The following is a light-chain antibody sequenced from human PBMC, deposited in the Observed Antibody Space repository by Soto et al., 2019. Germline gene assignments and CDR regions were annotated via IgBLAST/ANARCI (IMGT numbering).Light chain of an antibody. J-gene: IGKJ1*01. Sequence: EIVMTQSPTTRSVSPGERSTLSFRASQSVSDNLAWYQQKPGQAPRLLIYGASTRATGIPARFSGSGSETEFTLTFSRLEPEDFAVYYCQQYGSSGTFGQGTKVDI. CDR1: QSVSDN. V-gene: IGKV3D-15*01. CDR2: GAS. CDR3: QQYGSSGT.